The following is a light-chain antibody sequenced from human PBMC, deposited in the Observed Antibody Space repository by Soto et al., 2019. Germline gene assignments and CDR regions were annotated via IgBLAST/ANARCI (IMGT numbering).Light chain of an antibody. CDR2: LGS. CDR1: QSLLHSNGYNY. CDR3: MQALQTPHFT. V-gene: IGKV2-28*01. Sequence: DIVMTQSPLSLPVTPGEPASISCRSSQSLLHSNGYNYLDWYLQKPGQSPQLLIYLGSNRASGVPDRFSGSGSGTDLTLKISRVEAEDVGVYYCMQALQTPHFTFGPGTKVDIK. J-gene: IGKJ3*01.